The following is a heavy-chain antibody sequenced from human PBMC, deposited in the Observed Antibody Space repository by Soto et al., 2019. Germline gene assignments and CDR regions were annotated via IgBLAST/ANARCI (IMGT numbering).Heavy chain of an antibody. CDR1: VCSLRDYW. V-gene: IGHV5-51*01. CDR3: ARGYFDSGHGYDL. D-gene: IGHD3-9*01. J-gene: IGHJ5*02. Sequence: GESQPISGRVSVCSLRDYWVVWVRPQPGKGLEGMGIIFFRDSETKFSPSFQGQVTISVDKSLNTVYLQWSTLKASDSGVYYCARGYFDSGHGYDLWGQGTQVTVSS. CDR2: IFFRDSET.